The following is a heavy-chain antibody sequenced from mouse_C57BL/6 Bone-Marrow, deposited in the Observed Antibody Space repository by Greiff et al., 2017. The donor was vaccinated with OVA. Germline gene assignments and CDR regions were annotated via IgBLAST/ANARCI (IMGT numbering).Heavy chain of an antibody. V-gene: IGHV1-64*01. CDR2: IHPNSGST. CDR3: ARLLWLREGAY. J-gene: IGHJ3*01. Sequence: VQLQQPGAELVKPGASVKLSCKASGYTFTSYWMHWVKQRPGQGLEWIGMIHPNSGSTNYNEKFKSKATLTVDKSSSTAYMQLSSLTSEDSAVYYCARLLWLREGAYWGQETLVTVSA. CDR1: GYTFTSYW. D-gene: IGHD2-2*01.